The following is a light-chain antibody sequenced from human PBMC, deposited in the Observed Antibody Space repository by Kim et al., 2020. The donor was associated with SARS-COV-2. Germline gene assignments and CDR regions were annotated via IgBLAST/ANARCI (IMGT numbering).Light chain of an antibody. CDR2: RAS. Sequence: DIQMTQSPSTLSASVGDRVTITCRATQSINSWLAWYQQKSGKAPKLLIHRASTLESGVPSRFSGSESGAEFTLTISSLQPDDFATYYCQQSNTNPWTFGQGSKVGIK. J-gene: IGKJ1*01. CDR1: QSINSW. V-gene: IGKV1-5*03. CDR3: QQSNTNPWT.